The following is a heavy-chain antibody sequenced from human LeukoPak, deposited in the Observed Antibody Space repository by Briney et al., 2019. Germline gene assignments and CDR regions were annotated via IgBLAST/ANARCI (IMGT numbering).Heavy chain of an antibody. CDR1: GGTFSSYA. D-gene: IGHD3-10*01. CDR2: IIPILGIA. V-gene: IGHV1-69*04. CDR3: ARVEEYYGSRSYVPF. Sequence: SVKVSCKASGGTFSSYAISWVRQAPGQGLEWMGRIIPILGIANYAQKFQGRVTITADKSTSTAYMELSSLRSEDTAVYYCARVEEYYGSRSYVPFWGQGTLVTVSS. J-gene: IGHJ4*02.